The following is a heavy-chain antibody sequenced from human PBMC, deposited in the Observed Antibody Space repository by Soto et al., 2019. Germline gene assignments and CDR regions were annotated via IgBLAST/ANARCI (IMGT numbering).Heavy chain of an antibody. CDR2: ISYDGSNK. J-gene: IGHJ4*02. CDR3: AKGGKQQYFDY. CDR1: GFTFSGYG. V-gene: IGHV3-30*18. D-gene: IGHD6-13*01. Sequence: GSLRLSCAASGFTFSGYGMHRVRQAPGKGLEWVAVISYDGSNKYYADSVKGRFTISRDNSKNTLYLQMNSLRAEDTAVYYCAKGGKQQYFDYWGQGTLVTVSS.